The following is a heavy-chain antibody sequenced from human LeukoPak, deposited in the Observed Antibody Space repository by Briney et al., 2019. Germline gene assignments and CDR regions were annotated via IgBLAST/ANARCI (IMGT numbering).Heavy chain of an antibody. Sequence: SETLSLTCTVSGGSINSDYWSWIRQPPGMGLEWFGYTYYSGSTNYNPSLKSRVTISVDTSKNQFSLKLSSVTAADTAVYYCARAARGQEYYYDSSGYSNGGFDYWGQGTLVTVSS. CDR1: GGSINSDY. J-gene: IGHJ4*02. D-gene: IGHD3-22*01. CDR2: TYYSGST. V-gene: IGHV4-59*01. CDR3: ARAARGQEYYYDSSGYSNGGFDY.